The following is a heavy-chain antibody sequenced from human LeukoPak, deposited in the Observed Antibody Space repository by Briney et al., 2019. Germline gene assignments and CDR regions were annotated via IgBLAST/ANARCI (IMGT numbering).Heavy chain of an antibody. CDR3: ASGLTPAYYYYYYMDV. V-gene: IGHV1-69*05. D-gene: IGHD3-9*01. CDR1: GGTFSSYA. CDR2: IIPIFGTA. Sequence: SVKVSCKASGGTFSSYAMSWVRQAPGQGLEWMGGIIPIFGTANYAQKFQGRVTITTDESTSTAYMELSSLRSEGTAVYYCASGLTPAYYYYYYMDVWGKGTTVTVSS. J-gene: IGHJ6*03.